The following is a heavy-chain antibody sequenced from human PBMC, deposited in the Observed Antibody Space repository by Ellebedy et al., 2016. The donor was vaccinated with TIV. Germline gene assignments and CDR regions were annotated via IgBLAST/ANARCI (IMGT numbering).Heavy chain of an antibody. D-gene: IGHD3-3*01. V-gene: IGHV3-23*01. J-gene: IGHJ6*02. Sequence: PGGSLRLSCAASGFTFSSYAMSWVRQAPGKGLEWVPVISGSGGSTYYADSVKGRFTISRANAKNSLYLQMNSLRAEYTAVYYCASTTIFGILSRPYYYAMDVWGQGTTVTVSS. CDR3: ASTTIFGILSRPYYYAMDV. CDR1: GFTFSSYA. CDR2: ISGSGGST.